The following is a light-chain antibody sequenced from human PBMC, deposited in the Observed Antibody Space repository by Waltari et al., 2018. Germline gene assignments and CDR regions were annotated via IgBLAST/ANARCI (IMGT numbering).Light chain of an antibody. CDR1: QSVSTS. Sequence: IVMTRSPATLSLSPAERPPLSCRASQSVSTSLAWYQQKPGQPPRLLIYDASRRATGIPDRFSGSGSGTDFTLTISSLEPEDFGIYFCHQETNWSLTFGPGSKLDIK. V-gene: IGKV3D-15*01. CDR2: DAS. CDR3: HQETNWSLT. J-gene: IGKJ3*01.